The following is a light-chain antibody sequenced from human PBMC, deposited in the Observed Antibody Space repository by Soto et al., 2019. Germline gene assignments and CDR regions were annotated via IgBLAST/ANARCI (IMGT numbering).Light chain of an antibody. CDR2: AAS. J-gene: IGKJ5*01. CDR1: QSISSH. CDR3: QQSYSNSIT. Sequence: DIQMTQSPSSLSASIGDRVTITCRASQSISSHLYWFQQKPGQAPKLLIYAASSLQSGVPSRFSGSGSGTGFTLTISSLQPADFATYYCQQSYSNSITFGQGTRLEMK. V-gene: IGKV1-39*01.